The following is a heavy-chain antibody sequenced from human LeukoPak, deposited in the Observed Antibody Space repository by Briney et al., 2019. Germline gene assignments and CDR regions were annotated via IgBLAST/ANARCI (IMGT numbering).Heavy chain of an antibody. Sequence: SVKVSCKASGCTFSSYTISWVRQAPGQGLEWMGRIIPILGIANYAQKFQGRVTITADKSTSPAYMELSSLRSEETAVYYCARDVSCSGGSCQTDWFDPWGQGTLVTVSS. CDR2: IIPILGIA. V-gene: IGHV1-69*04. CDR1: GCTFSSYT. CDR3: ARDVSCSGGSCQTDWFDP. D-gene: IGHD2-15*01. J-gene: IGHJ5*02.